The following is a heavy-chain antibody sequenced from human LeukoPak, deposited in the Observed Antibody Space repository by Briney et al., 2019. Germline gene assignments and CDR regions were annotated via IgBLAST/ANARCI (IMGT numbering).Heavy chain of an antibody. D-gene: IGHD3-22*01. V-gene: IGHV3-20*04. CDR3: AGYYYDSSRGFDL. Sequence: GGSLRLSCAASGFKFDDYGMSWVRQAPGKGLEWVCDINWNGAWTGYADSVKGRFTISRDNAKNSLYLQMNSLRAEDAALYYCAGYYYDSSRGFDLWGQGTLVTVSA. J-gene: IGHJ5*02. CDR1: GFKFDDYG. CDR2: INWNGAWT.